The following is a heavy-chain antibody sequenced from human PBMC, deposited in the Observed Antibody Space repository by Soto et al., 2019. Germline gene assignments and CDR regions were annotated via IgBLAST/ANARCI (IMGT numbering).Heavy chain of an antibody. V-gene: IGHV1-2*02. Sequence: ASVKVSCKASGYTFTGYYMHWVRQAPGQGLEWMGWINPNSGGTDYAQKFQGRVTMTRDTSISTAYMELSRLRSDDTAVYYCGIAAAEYYFDYWGQGTLVTVSS. CDR2: INPNSGGT. CDR1: GYTFTGYY. D-gene: IGHD6-13*01. CDR3: GIAAAEYYFDY. J-gene: IGHJ4*02.